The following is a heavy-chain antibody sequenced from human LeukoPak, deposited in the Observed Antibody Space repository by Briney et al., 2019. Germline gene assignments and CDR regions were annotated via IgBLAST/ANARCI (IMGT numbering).Heavy chain of an antibody. Sequence: SQTLSLTCTVSGGSISSGDYYWSWIRQPPGKGLEWIGYIYYSGSTYYNPSLKSRVTISVDTSKNQFSLKLSSVTAADTAVYYCARGDGMITFGGAILYDWGQGTLVTVSS. CDR2: IYYSGST. CDR3: ARGDGMITFGGAILYD. D-gene: IGHD3-16*02. V-gene: IGHV4-30-4*01. CDR1: GGSISSGDYY. J-gene: IGHJ4*02.